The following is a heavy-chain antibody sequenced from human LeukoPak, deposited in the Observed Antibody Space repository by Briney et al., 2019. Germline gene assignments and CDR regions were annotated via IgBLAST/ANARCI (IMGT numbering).Heavy chain of an antibody. D-gene: IGHD2-2*01. CDR3: ARTYCDTTTCYRFDS. J-gene: IGHJ4*02. CDR2: IYHSGST. V-gene: IGHV4-4*02. Sequence: SETLSLTCAVSGGSISSSNWWSWVRRPPGKGLEWIGEIYHSGSTNYNPSLESRVTVSVDRSKNQFSLKMSSVTAADTAVYYCARTYCDTTTCYRFDSWGQGILVTVSS. CDR1: GGSISSSNW.